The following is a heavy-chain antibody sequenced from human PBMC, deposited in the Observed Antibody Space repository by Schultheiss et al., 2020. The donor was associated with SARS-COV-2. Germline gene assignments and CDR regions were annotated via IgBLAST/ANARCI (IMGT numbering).Heavy chain of an antibody. D-gene: IGHD3-3*01. CDR1: GFTFSSYA. CDR3: AKGGIFGTIFGVVITGSPFDY. J-gene: IGHJ4*02. Sequence: GGSLRLSCAASGFTFSSYAMSWVRQAPGKGLEWVSAISGSGGSTYYADSVKGRFTISRDNSKNTLYLQMNSLRAEDTAVYYCAKGGIFGTIFGVVITGSPFDYWGQGTLVTVS. CDR2: ISGSGGST. V-gene: IGHV3-23*01.